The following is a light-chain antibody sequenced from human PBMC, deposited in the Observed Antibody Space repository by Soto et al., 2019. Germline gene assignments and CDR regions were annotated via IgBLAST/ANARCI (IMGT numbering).Light chain of an antibody. CDR2: EGS. V-gene: IGLV2-23*01. CDR1: SSDVGSYNL. J-gene: IGLJ2*01. CDR3: CSYAGSSTLL. Sequence: QSVLTQPASVSGSPGQSITISCTGTSSDVGSYNLVSWYQQHPGKAPKLMIYEGSKRPSGVSNRFSGSKSGNTASLTISGLQAEDEAEYYCCSYAGSSTLLFGGGTKLTVL.